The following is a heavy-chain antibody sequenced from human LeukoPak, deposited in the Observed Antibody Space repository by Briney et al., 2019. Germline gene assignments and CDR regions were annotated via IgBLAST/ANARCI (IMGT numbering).Heavy chain of an antibody. Sequence: GGSLRLSCAASGFTFSTYWMSWVRQAPGKGLEWVDNINQDGGTEYYVGSVKGRFTIFRDNARNSLYLQMNSLRADDTRIYYGARSLGWSCYSWGQRTLVTVSS. CDR2: INQDGGTE. D-gene: IGHD3-3*01. CDR1: GFTFSTYW. V-gene: IGHV3-7*01. J-gene: IGHJ4*02. CDR3: ARSLGWSCYS.